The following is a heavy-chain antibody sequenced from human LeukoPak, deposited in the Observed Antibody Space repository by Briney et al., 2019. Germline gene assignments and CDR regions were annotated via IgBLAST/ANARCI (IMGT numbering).Heavy chain of an antibody. Sequence: SETLSLTCTVSGGSISSYYWSWIRQPPGKGLEWIGYIYYSGSTNYNPSLKSRVTISVDTSKNQFSLKPSSVTAADTAVYYCARMVRAPYYYMDVWGKGTTVTISS. J-gene: IGHJ6*03. V-gene: IGHV4-59*01. CDR1: GGSISSYY. CDR3: ARMVRAPYYYMDV. CDR2: IYYSGST. D-gene: IGHD3-10*01.